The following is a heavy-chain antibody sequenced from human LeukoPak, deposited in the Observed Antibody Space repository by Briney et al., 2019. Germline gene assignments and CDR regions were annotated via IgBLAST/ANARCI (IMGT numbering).Heavy chain of an antibody. D-gene: IGHD3-10*01. CDR3: ARGLTMVRGVIRAPNRTPFDY. Sequence: AGGSLRLSCAASGFTFSSYEMNWVRQAPGKGLEWVSYISSSGSTIYYADSVKGRFTISRDNAKNSLYLQMNSLRAVDTAVYYCARGLTMVRGVIRAPNRTPFDYWGQGTLVTVSS. V-gene: IGHV3-48*03. CDR1: GFTFSSYE. J-gene: IGHJ4*02. CDR2: ISSSGSTI.